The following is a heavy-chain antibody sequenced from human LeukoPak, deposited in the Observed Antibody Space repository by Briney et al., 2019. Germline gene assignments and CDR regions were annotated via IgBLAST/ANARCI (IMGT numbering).Heavy chain of an antibody. D-gene: IGHD4-17*01. CDR3: AKGGDYGDYGATPFDY. Sequence: GGSLRLSCAASGFTSSNYAMSWVRQAPGKGLEWGSSIRDSGGSTFYADSVKGRFTISRDNSKNTLYLQMNSLWAEDTAVYYCAKGGDYGDYGATPFDYWGQGTLVTVSS. V-gene: IGHV3-23*01. CDR2: IRDSGGST. CDR1: GFTSSNYA. J-gene: IGHJ4*02.